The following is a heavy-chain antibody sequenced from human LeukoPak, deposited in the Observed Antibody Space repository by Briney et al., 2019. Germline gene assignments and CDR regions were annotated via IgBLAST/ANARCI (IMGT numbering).Heavy chain of an antibody. CDR3: ARERSSGWNDY. CDR1: GFTLSNYW. CDR2: IKQDGSEK. J-gene: IGHJ4*02. Sequence: GGSLRLSCAASGFTLSNYWMTWVRQAPGKGLEWVANIKQDGSEKHCGDSVKGRFTISRDNAKNSLYLEMNSLRAEDTAVYYCARERSSGWNDYWGQGTLVTVSS. D-gene: IGHD6-19*01. V-gene: IGHV3-7*01.